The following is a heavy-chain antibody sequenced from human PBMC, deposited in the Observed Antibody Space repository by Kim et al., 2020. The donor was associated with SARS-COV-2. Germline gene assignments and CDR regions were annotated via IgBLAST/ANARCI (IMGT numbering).Heavy chain of an antibody. CDR3: ARSRFLEWYSYYMGV. Sequence: ALKRRVTISVDTSKNQFSLKLSSVTAADTAVYYCARSRFLEWYSYYMGVWGKGTTVTVSS. J-gene: IGHJ6*03. D-gene: IGHD3-3*01. V-gene: IGHV4-34*01.